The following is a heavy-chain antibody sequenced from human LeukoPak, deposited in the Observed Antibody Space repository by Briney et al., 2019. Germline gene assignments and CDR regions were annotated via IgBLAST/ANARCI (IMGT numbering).Heavy chain of an antibody. CDR1: GFTFSSYA. J-gene: IGHJ4*02. CDR3: AKSDHYYYGSGSYVLDY. Sequence: GGSLRLSCAASGFTFSSYAMSWVRQAPGKGLEWVSAISGGGGSTYYADSVKGRFTISRDNSKNTLYLQMNSLRAEDTAVYYCAKSDHYYYGSGSYVLDYWGQGTLVTVSS. D-gene: IGHD3-10*01. V-gene: IGHV3-23*01. CDR2: ISGGGGST.